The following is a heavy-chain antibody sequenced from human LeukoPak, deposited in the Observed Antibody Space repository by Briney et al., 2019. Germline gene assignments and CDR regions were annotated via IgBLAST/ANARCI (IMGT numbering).Heavy chain of an antibody. Sequence: ASVKVSYKASGYTFTSYAMNWVRQAPGQGLEWMGWINTNTGNPTYAQGFTGRFVFSLDTSVSTAYLQISSLKAEDTAVYYCARDAPGYYDFWSGYSQYYYYYYGMDVWGQGTTVTVSS. J-gene: IGHJ6*02. CDR1: GYTFTSYA. CDR2: INTNTGNP. V-gene: IGHV7-4-1*02. D-gene: IGHD3-3*01. CDR3: ARDAPGYYDFWSGYSQYYYYYYGMDV.